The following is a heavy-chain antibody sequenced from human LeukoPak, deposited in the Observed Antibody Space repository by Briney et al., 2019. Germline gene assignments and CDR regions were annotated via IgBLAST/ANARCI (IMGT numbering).Heavy chain of an antibody. V-gene: IGHV4-31*03. Sequence: PSETLSLTCTVSGDSINIHHHFWGWIRRHPGKGLEWIGYVNYIGSTFYNPSLKSRVTISLDTSKNQVSLNLTTVTAADTAVYYCAREGGNFDFDSWGQGSLVTVSS. CDR3: AREGGNFDFDS. CDR1: GDSINIHHHF. CDR2: VNYIGST. D-gene: IGHD4-23*01. J-gene: IGHJ4*02.